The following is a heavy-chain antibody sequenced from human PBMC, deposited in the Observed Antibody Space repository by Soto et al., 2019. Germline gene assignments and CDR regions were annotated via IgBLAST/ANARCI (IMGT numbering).Heavy chain of an antibody. V-gene: IGHV3-33*01. Sequence: GSLRLSCAASGFTFSSYGMHWVRQAPGKGLEWVAVIWYDGSNKYYADSVKGRFTISRDNSKNTLYLQMNSLRAEDTAVYYCARDYLPYYYGSGSCDYWGQGTLVRVS. J-gene: IGHJ4*02. CDR2: IWYDGSNK. CDR1: GFTFSSYG. D-gene: IGHD3-10*01. CDR3: ARDYLPYYYGSGSCDY.